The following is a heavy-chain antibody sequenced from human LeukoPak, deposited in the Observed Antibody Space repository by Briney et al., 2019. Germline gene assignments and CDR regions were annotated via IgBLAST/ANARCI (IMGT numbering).Heavy chain of an antibody. CDR1: GFTFSSYA. Sequence: GGSLRLSCAASGFTFSSYAMSWVRQAPGKGLEWVSAISGSGGSTYYADSVKGRFTISRDSSKYTLFLHMNTLRAEDTAIYYCAKDRTVGASYWYFDLWGRGTLVTVSS. D-gene: IGHD1-26*01. J-gene: IGHJ2*01. CDR2: ISGSGGST. V-gene: IGHV3-23*01. CDR3: AKDRTVGASYWYFDL.